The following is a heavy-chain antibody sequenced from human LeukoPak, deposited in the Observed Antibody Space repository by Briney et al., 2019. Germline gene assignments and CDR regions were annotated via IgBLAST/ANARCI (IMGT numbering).Heavy chain of an antibody. Sequence: GGSLRLSCAASGFTFSSYAMSWVRQAPGKGLEWVSAISSSGGSTYYADSVKGRFTISRDNSKNTLYLQMNSLRAEDTAVYYCAKDRGYCSSTSCLNWFDPWGQGTLVTVSS. D-gene: IGHD2-2*01. CDR2: ISSSGGST. CDR3: AKDRGYCSSTSCLNWFDP. J-gene: IGHJ5*02. V-gene: IGHV3-23*01. CDR1: GFTFSSYA.